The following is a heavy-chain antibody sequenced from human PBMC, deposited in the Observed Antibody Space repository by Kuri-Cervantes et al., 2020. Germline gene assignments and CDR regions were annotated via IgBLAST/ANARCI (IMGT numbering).Heavy chain of an antibody. D-gene: IGHD5-18*01. CDR3: ARVKQLWSVIDAFDI. CDR1: GYTFTGYY. CDR2: INPNSGGT. J-gene: IGHJ3*02. Sequence: ASVKVSCKASGYTFTGYYMHWVRQAPGQGLEWMGWINPNSGGTNYAQKFQGRVTMTRDTSISTAYMELSRLRSDDTAVYYCARVKQLWSVIDAFDIWGQGTMVTVSS. V-gene: IGHV1-2*02.